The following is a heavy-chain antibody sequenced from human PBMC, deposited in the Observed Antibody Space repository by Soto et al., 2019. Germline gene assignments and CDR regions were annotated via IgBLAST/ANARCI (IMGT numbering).Heavy chain of an antibody. V-gene: IGHV1-69*01. CDR1: GDTFSSYA. J-gene: IGHJ4*02. D-gene: IGHD3-22*01. Sequence: QVQLVQSGAEVKKPGSSVKVSCKASGDTFSSYAINWVRQAPGQGLEWMGVIIPMFGTANYAQKFKGRVTVTAGERTSTVYMELSSLRSEDTAVYYCARVGPAHYYDSSGYYSPLDYWGQGTLVTVSS. CDR3: ARVGPAHYYDSSGYYSPLDY. CDR2: IIPMFGTA.